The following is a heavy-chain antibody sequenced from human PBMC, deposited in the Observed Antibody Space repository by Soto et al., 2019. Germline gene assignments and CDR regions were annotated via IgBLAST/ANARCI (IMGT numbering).Heavy chain of an antibody. Sequence: SETLSLTFTVSGDSISSSTYYWGWILQPPGKELEWIGSIHNTGSNYYNTSLKSRVTILVDTSKKQFSMRLNYKTAADSAVYYCARHNPSSTVFGIVISLGYWGQG. CDR3: ARHNPSSTVFGIVISLGY. D-gene: IGHD3-3*01. V-gene: IGHV4-39*01. CDR1: GDSISSSTYY. J-gene: IGHJ4*02. CDR2: IHNTGSN.